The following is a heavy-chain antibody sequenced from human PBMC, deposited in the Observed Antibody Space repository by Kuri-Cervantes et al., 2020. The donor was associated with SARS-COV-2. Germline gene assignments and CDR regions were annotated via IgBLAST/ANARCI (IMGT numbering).Heavy chain of an antibody. D-gene: IGHD2-15*01. J-gene: IGHJ6*03. CDR2: IYYSGST. V-gene: IGHV4-39*01. Sequence: SETLSLTCTVSGGSISSSSYYWGWIRQPPGKGLEWIGSIYYSGSTYYNPSLKSRVTISVDTSKNQFSLKLSSVTAADTAVYYCARLVVAATLYYYYMDVWGKGTTVTSP. CDR3: ARLVVAATLYYYYMDV. CDR1: GGSISSSSYY.